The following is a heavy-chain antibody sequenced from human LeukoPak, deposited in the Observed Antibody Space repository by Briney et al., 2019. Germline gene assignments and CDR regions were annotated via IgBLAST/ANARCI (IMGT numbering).Heavy chain of an antibody. J-gene: IGHJ4*02. V-gene: IGHV4-59*01. Sequence: SETLSLTCTVSGGSISSYYWTWIRQPPGKGLEWIGYIHYSGSSRSHPSLNSRVTMSVDTSKSQFFLKLTSVTAADTAVYYCARGRRTAVVTDFDYWGQGTLVTGAS. CDR2: IHYSGSS. D-gene: IGHD2-21*02. CDR3: ARGRRTAVVTDFDY. CDR1: GGSISSYY.